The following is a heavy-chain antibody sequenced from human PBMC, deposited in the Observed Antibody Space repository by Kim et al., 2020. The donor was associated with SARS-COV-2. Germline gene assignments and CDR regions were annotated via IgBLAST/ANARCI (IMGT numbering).Heavy chain of an antibody. CDR3: ARHPHFDWLPNSNWFDP. Sequence: SETLSLTCTVSGGSISSSSYYWGWIRQPPGKGLEWIGSIYYSGSTYYNPSLKSRVTISVDTSKNQFSLKLSSVTAADTAVYYCARHPHFDWLPNSNWFDPWGQGTLVTVSS. D-gene: IGHD3-9*01. V-gene: IGHV4-39*01. CDR1: GGSISSSSYY. J-gene: IGHJ5*02. CDR2: IYYSGST.